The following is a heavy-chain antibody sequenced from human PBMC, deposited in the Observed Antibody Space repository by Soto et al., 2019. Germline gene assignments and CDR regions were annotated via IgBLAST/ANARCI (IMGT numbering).Heavy chain of an antibody. J-gene: IGHJ4*02. CDR3: ARGLVGYSPSDY. CDR2: ISYDGSNK. Sequence: GGSLRLSCAASGFTFSSYAMHWVRQAPGKGLEWVAVISYDGSNKYYADSVKGRFTISRDNSKNTLYLQMNSLRAEDTAVYYCARGLVGYSPSDYWGQGTLVTVSS. CDR1: GFTFSSYA. D-gene: IGHD1-26*01. V-gene: IGHV3-30-3*01.